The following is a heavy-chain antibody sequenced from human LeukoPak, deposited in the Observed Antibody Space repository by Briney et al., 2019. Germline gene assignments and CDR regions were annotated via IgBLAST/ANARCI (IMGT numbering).Heavy chain of an antibody. CDR3: AKDPPND. CDR1: GFTFSSYA. CDR2: IRYDGSNK. J-gene: IGHJ4*02. D-gene: IGHD4/OR15-4a*01. V-gene: IGHV3-30*02. Sequence: PGGSLRLSCAASGFTFSSYAISWVRQAPGKGLEWVAFIRYDGSNKYYADSVKGRFTISRDNSKNTLYLQMNSLRAEDTAVYYCAKDPPNDWGQGTLVTVSS.